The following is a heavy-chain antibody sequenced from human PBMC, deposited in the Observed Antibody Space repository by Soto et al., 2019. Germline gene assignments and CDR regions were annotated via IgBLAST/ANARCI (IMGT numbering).Heavy chain of an antibody. CDR1: GGSISSRNW. V-gene: IGHV4-4*02. Sequence: SETLSLTCAVSGGSISSRNWWSWVRQPPGKGLEWIGEIYHSGSTNYNPSLKSRVTISVDTSKNQFSLKLSSVTAADTAVYYCANSYGDYVSYWGQGTLVTVSS. CDR3: ANSYGDYVSY. CDR2: IYHSGST. D-gene: IGHD4-17*01. J-gene: IGHJ4*02.